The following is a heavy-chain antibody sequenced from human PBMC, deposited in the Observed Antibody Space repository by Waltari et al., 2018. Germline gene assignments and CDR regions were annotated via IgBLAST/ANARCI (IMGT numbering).Heavy chain of an antibody. D-gene: IGHD2-15*01. CDR2: IYIAGGT. CDR3: ARDDPLTSGGGFDV. CDR1: GFTVACIY. V-gene: IGHV3-53*02. Sequence: EVQLVETGGVLVQPGGSLTLSGAAPGFTVACIYMGWVRQAPGKGLEWVSVIYIAGGTYYADSVKGRFTISRDHSKNTLYLQMNSLRAEDTAIYYCARDDPLTSGGGFDVWGQGTMVTVSS. J-gene: IGHJ3*01.